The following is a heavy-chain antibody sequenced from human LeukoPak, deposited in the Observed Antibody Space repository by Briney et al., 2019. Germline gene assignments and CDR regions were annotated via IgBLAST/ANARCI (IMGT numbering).Heavy chain of an antibody. D-gene: IGHD4-17*01. V-gene: IGHV3-23*01. CDR1: GFTFSNYA. Sequence: GGSLRLSCVGSGFTFSNYAMMWVRQTQGKRLECVSAIRGSGTSTFYADSVKGRFTIFRDNFKNTVYLQMNNLRADDSAVYYCARDPNGDYIGAFDFQRWGLGTQVTVSS. CDR2: IRGSGTST. J-gene: IGHJ1*01. CDR3: ARDPNGDYIGAFDFQR.